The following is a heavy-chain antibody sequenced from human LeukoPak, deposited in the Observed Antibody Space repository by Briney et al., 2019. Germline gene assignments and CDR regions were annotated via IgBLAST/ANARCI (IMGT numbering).Heavy chain of an antibody. Sequence: ISSSRSYIYYADSVKGGFTISRDNAKNSLYLQMNSLRAEDTAVYYCASYSSGWYKNAFDIWGQGTMVTVSS. J-gene: IGHJ3*02. V-gene: IGHV3-21*01. D-gene: IGHD6-19*01. CDR2: ISSSRSYI. CDR3: ASYSSGWYKNAFDI.